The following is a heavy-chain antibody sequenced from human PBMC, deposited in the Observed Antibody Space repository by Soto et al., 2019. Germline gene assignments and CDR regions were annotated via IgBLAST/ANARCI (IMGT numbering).Heavy chain of an antibody. CDR1: GYSISSSNW. J-gene: IGHJ4*02. Sequence: SETLSLTCTVSGYSISSSNWWGWIRQPPGKGLEWIGYIYYSGSTYYNPSLKSRVTMSVDTSKNQFSLKLTSVTAVDTAVYYCAKKANGGYYFDYWGQGTLVTVSS. D-gene: IGHD7-27*01. CDR3: AKKANGGYYFDY. CDR2: IYYSGST. V-gene: IGHV4-28*01.